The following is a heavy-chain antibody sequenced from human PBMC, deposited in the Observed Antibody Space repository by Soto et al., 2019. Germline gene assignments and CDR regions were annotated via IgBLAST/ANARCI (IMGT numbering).Heavy chain of an antibody. J-gene: IGHJ4*02. CDR1: EYIVTSNY. CDR3: ARDPVSDSSSWFFDY. Sequence: PGGSLRLSCAASEYIVTSNYISWVRHAPGKGLEWVSVIYSGGTTYYADSVKARFTISRDSSKNTVYLQMNSLRAEDTAVYYCARDPVSDSSSWFFDYWGQGTLVTVSS. CDR2: IYSGGTT. V-gene: IGHV3-66*01. D-gene: IGHD6-13*01.